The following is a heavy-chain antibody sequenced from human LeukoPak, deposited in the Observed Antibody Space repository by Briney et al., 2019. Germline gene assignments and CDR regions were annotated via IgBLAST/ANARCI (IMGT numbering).Heavy chain of an antibody. J-gene: IGHJ6*02. CDR2: ISAYNGNT. Sequence: GASVKVSCKASGYTFTNYGISWVRQAPGQGLEWMGWISAYNGNTNYAQKLQGRVTMTTDTSTSTAYMELRSLRSDDTAMYYCARDYRSIAAAGTVQYYYYYGMDVWGQGTTVTVSS. CDR3: ARDYRSIAAAGTVQYYYYYGMDV. CDR1: GYTFTNYG. V-gene: IGHV1-18*01. D-gene: IGHD6-13*01.